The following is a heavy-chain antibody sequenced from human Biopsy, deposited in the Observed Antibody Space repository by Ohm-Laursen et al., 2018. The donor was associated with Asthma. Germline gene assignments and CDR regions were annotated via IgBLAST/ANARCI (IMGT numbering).Heavy chain of an antibody. D-gene: IGHD3-9*01. CDR2: VNTGNGDT. CDR1: GYNFISFA. V-gene: IGHV1-3*04. CDR3: ARTYYDFLTGQVKDVFGV. J-gene: IGHJ3*01. Sequence: GSSVKVSCKASGYNFISFAIHWVRQAPGQRLEWMGWVNTGNGDTKYSQKLQGRVTITRDTSASTAYMELRSLRSEDTATYYCARTYYDFLTGQVKDVFGVWGQEAMVTVSS.